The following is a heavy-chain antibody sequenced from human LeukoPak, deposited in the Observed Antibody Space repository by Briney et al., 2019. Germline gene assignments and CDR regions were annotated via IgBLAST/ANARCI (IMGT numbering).Heavy chain of an antibody. V-gene: IGHV1-18*01. Sequence: ASVKVSCKASGYTFTSYGISWVRQAPGQGLEWMGWISAYNGNTNYAQKLQGRVTMTTDISTSTAYMELRSLRSDDTAVYYCARSLTYYYDSSGYYYVPYFDYWGQGTLVTVSS. D-gene: IGHD3-22*01. CDR3: ARSLTYYYDSSGYYYVPYFDY. CDR1: GYTFTSYG. CDR2: ISAYNGNT. J-gene: IGHJ4*02.